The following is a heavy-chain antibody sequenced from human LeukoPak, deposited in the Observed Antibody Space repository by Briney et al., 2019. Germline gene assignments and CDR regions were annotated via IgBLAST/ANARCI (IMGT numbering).Heavy chain of an antibody. J-gene: IGHJ4*02. CDR3: ARGRVVVVPELDY. CDR2: INPNSGVT. V-gene: IGHV1-2*02. CDR1: GYTFTGYY. D-gene: IGHD2-2*01. Sequence: ASVKVSCKASGYTFTGYYLHWVRQAPGQGLERMGWINPNSGVTKYAQKFQGRVTMTRDTSTSTVYMELSSLRSEDTAVYYCARGRVVVVPELDYWGQGTLVTVSS.